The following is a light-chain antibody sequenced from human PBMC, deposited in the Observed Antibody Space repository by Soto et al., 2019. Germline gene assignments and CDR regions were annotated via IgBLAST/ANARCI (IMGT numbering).Light chain of an antibody. CDR3: QQYSNLIT. J-gene: IGKJ5*01. CDR1: QDIRNE. V-gene: IGKV1-17*01. CDR2: AAS. Sequence: IQMTQSPSSLSASVGDRVTITCRASQDIRNELGWYQQKPGKAPKFLIYAASSLPSGVPSRFSGSGSGTYFSFTISSLQPEDFATYYCQQYSNLITFGQGTRLEI.